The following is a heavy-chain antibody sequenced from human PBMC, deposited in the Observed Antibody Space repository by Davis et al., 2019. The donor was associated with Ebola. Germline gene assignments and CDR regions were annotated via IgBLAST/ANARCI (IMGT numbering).Heavy chain of an antibody. CDR2: ISGSGGST. D-gene: IGHD5-12*01. J-gene: IGHJ6*02. CDR1: GFTFSSYA. CDR3: AKDKGGVVATYYYGMDV. V-gene: IGHV3-23*01. Sequence: GESLKISCAASGFTFSSYAMHWVRQAPGKGLEWVSAISGSGGSTYYADSVKGRFTISRDNSKNSLYLQMNSLRAEDTALYYCAKDKGGVVATYYYGMDVWGQGTTVTVSS.